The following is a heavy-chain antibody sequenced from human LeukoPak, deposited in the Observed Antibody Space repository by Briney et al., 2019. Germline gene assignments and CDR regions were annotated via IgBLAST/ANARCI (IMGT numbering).Heavy chain of an antibody. D-gene: IGHD6-25*01. Sequence: PGGSLRLSCAASGLTVTSNYMSWIRHAPGKGLEWVSVIYSGGDTYYADSVKGRFTISRDNSKNTLYLQMNSLRAEDTAVYYCARPGYSTGAFDYWGQGTLVTVSS. CDR1: GLTVTSNY. J-gene: IGHJ4*02. CDR3: ARPGYSTGAFDY. V-gene: IGHV3-53*01. CDR2: IYSGGDT.